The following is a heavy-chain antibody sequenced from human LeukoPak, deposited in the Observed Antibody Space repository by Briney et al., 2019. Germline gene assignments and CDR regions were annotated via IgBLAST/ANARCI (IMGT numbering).Heavy chain of an antibody. CDR2: INPNSGGT. CDR1: GYTFTGYY. CDR3: ARGSTAYSSGWFYYYYGMDV. V-gene: IGHV1-2*02. Sequence: ASVKVSCKASGYTFTGYYMHWVRQAPGQGLEWMGWINPNSGGTNYAQKFQGRVTMTRDTSISTAYMELSRLRSDDTAVYYCARGSTAYSSGWFYYYYGMDVWGQGTTVTVSS. J-gene: IGHJ6*02. D-gene: IGHD6-19*01.